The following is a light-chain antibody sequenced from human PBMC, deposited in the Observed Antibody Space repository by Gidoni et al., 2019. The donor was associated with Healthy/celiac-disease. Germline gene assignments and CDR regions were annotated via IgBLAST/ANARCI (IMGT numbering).Light chain of an antibody. V-gene: IGKV1-5*03. CDR1: QSISSW. CDR3: QQYNSYPYT. J-gene: IGKJ2*01. Sequence: DIQMTQSPSTLSASVGDRVTIACRASQSISSWLAWYQQKPGKAPKLLIYKASSLESGVPSRFSGSGSGTEFTLTISSLQPDDFATYYCQQYNSYPYTFGQGTKLEIK. CDR2: KAS.